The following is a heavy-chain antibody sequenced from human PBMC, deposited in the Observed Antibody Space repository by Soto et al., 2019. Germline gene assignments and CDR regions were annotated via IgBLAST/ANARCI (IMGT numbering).Heavy chain of an antibody. V-gene: IGHV4-4*02. CDR1: GDSLSSRFW. CDR3: SRCNAASGTCYIVY. Sequence: SETLSLTCTVSGDSLSSRFWCSWVRQSPGKGLEWIGEIYHSGSANYNPSLKSRVTMSVDNSKNQFSLKLNSVTAANTAVYYCSRCNAASGTCYIVYSGQGTLLTVSS. D-gene: IGHD6-13*01. CDR2: IYHSGSA. J-gene: IGHJ4*03.